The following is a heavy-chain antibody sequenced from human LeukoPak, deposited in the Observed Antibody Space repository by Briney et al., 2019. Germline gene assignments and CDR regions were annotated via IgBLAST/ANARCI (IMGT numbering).Heavy chain of an antibody. CDR2: ISTSGSTI. CDR1: GFTFGSYW. D-gene: IGHD5-18*01. Sequence: AGGSLRLSCAASGFTFGSYWMSWIRQAPGKGLEWVSYISTSGSTIYYADSVKGRFTISRDNAKNSLYLQMNSLRAEDTAVYYCARDLIGYSYGSDYFDYWGQGTLVTVSS. V-gene: IGHV3-48*04. J-gene: IGHJ4*02. CDR3: ARDLIGYSYGSDYFDY.